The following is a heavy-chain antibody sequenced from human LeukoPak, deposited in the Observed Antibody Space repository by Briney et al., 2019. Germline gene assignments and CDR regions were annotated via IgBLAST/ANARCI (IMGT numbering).Heavy chain of an antibody. D-gene: IGHD1-7*01. V-gene: IGHV3-7*03. CDR2: IKQDGSEK. CDR1: GFTFSSYW. Sequence: GGSLRLSCAASGFTFSSYWMSWVRQAPGKGLEWVANIKQDGSEKYYVDSVKGRFTISRDNAKNSLYLQMNSLRAEDTAVYYCARDGGAGTTPNFDYWGQGTLVTVSS. CDR3: ARDGGAGTTPNFDY. J-gene: IGHJ4*02.